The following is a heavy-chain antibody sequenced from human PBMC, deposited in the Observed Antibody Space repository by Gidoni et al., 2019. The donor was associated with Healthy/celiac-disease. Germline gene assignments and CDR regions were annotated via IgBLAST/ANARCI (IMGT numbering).Heavy chain of an antibody. CDR2: ISSSSSYI. V-gene: IGHV3-21*01. CDR1: AFTFSSYS. J-gene: IGHJ4*02. Sequence: EVQLVESGGGLVKPGGSLRLSCAASAFTFSSYSMNWVRQAPGKGLEWVSSISSSSSYIYYADSVKGRFTISRDNAKNSLYLQMNSLRAEDTAVYYCARDQARGQQLVPNSDWGQGTLVTVSS. D-gene: IGHD6-13*01. CDR3: ARDQARGQQLVPNSD.